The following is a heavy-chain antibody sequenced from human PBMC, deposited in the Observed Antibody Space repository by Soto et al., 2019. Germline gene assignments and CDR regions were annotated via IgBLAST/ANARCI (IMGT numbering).Heavy chain of an antibody. CDR2: VSGISGST. CDR1: GFTFSSFA. J-gene: IGHJ4*02. V-gene: IGHV3-23*01. Sequence: QPGGSLRLSCTASGFTFSSFAMSWVRQAPGKGLEWVSTVSGISGSTYYADSVKGRFTISRDNSKDTLYLQLNSLRAEDTAVYYCAKDPATAGTNFDYWGQGTLVTVSS. D-gene: IGHD6-13*01. CDR3: AKDPATAGTNFDY.